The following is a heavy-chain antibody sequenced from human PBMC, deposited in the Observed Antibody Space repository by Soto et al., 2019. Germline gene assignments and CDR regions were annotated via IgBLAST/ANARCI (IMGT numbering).Heavy chain of an antibody. Sequence: PGGSLRLSCAASGFTFSSYGMHWVRQAPGKGLEWVAVISYDGSNKYYADSVKGRFTISRDNSKNTLYLQMNSLRAEDTAVYYCAKEGYSYGYYYYYGMDVWGQGTTVTVSS. D-gene: IGHD5-18*01. CDR2: ISYDGSNK. V-gene: IGHV3-30*18. J-gene: IGHJ6*02. CDR3: AKEGYSYGYYYYYGMDV. CDR1: GFTFSSYG.